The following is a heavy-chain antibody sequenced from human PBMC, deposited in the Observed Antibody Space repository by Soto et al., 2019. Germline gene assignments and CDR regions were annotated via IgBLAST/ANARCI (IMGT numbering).Heavy chain of an antibody. V-gene: IGHV4-61*01. CDR3: ARDIRGYSRAFDY. J-gene: IGHJ4*02. Sequence: SETLSLTCTVSGGSVSSASYYWSWIRQPPGKGLEWIGYVYYSGSTNYNPSLKSRVTISVDTSRNQFSLKLTSVTAADTAVYYCARDIRGYSRAFDYWGQGTLITVSS. CDR1: GGSVSSASYY. D-gene: IGHD5-18*01. CDR2: VYYSGST.